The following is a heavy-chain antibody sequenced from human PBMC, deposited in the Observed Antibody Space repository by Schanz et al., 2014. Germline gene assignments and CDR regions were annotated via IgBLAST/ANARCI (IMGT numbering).Heavy chain of an antibody. CDR1: GGSMSSYY. CDR3: ARQILIGAFDI. V-gene: IGHV4-59*08. D-gene: IGHD3-9*01. CDR2: IYYSGST. J-gene: IGHJ3*02. Sequence: QVQLQETGPGLVKPSETLSLTCTVSGGSMSSYYWTWIRQPPGKGLEWIGYIYYSGSTNYNPSLRSRVPIPVDPSKTQFSLKLSSVTAADTAVYYCARQILIGAFDIWGQGTMVTVSS.